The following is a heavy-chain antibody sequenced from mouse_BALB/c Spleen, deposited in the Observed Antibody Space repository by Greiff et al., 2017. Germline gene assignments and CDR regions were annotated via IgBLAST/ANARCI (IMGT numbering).Heavy chain of an antibody. V-gene: IGHV3-6*02. CDR2: ISYDGSN. CDR1: GYSITSGYY. CDR3: ANWDYYAMDY. J-gene: IGHJ4*01. D-gene: IGHD4-1*01. Sequence: EVKLMESGPGLVKPSQSLSLTCSVTGYSITSGYYWNWIRQFPGNKLEWMGYISYDGSNNYNPSLKNRISITRDTSKNQFFLKLNSVTTEDTATYYCANWDYYAMDYWGQGTSVTVSS.